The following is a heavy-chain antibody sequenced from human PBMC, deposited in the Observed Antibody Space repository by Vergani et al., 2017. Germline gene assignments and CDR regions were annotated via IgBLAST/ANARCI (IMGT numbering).Heavy chain of an antibody. CDR3: AQIRSKNGYNYDAFDI. V-gene: IGHV2-70*04. J-gene: IGHJ3*02. CDR2: IDWDDDK. D-gene: IGHD5-24*01. CDR1: GFSVNSHPMR. Sequence: QVTLQESGPALVKPTQTLTLTCTLSGFSVNSHPMRVIWIRQPPGKALEWLARIDWDDDKFYDRSLKTRLTISKDTSKNQVVLRMTNMDPVDTAMYYCAQIRSKNGYNYDAFDIWGQGTMFIVSS.